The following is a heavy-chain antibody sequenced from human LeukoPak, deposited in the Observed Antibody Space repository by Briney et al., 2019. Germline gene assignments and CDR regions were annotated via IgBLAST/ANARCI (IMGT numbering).Heavy chain of an antibody. CDR3: TTAPLFGELYY. D-gene: IGHD3-10*01. J-gene: IGHJ4*02. CDR2: IKSKTDGGTT. CDR1: GFTFSNAW. V-gene: IGHV3-15*01. Sequence: PGGSLRLSCAASGFTFSNAWMSWVRQAPGKGLEWVVRIKSKTDGGTTDYAAPVKGRFTISRDDSKNTLYLQMHSLKTEDTAVYYCTTAPLFGELYYWGQGTLVTVSS.